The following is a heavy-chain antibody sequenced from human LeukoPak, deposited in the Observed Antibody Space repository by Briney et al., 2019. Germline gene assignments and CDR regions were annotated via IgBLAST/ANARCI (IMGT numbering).Heavy chain of an antibody. D-gene: IGHD3-16*01. V-gene: IGHV3-74*01. CDR3: SRDFVGAEDY. CDR1: GFTISSYW. J-gene: IGHJ4*02. CDR2: INPAGSVT. Sequence: GGSLRLSCAASGFTISSYWMHWVRQAPGKGLVWVSRINPAGSVTNHADSVRGRFTISRDTATNTLYLEMNSLRAEDTAVYYCSRDFVGAEDYWGQGTLVTVSS.